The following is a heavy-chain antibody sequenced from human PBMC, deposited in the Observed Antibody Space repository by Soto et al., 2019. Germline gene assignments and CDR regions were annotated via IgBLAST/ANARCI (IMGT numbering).Heavy chain of an antibody. CDR1: GGSISSSSYY. J-gene: IGHJ6*02. D-gene: IGHD1-26*01. V-gene: IGHV4-31*03. CDR2: IYYTGNK. Sequence: QMQLQESGPGLVKPSQTLSLSCTVSGGSISSSSYYWTWIRQHPGKGLEWIGNIYYTGNKYYTPSHKSRVTISVDRSKNQFSLKLNSVTAADTAVYYCARDHPVGYGMDVWGQGTTVTVSS. CDR3: ARDHPVGYGMDV.